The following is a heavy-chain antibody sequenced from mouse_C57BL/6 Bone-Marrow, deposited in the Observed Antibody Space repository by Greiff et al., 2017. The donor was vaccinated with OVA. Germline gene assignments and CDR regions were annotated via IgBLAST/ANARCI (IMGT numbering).Heavy chain of an antibody. CDR1: GFTFSSYA. CDR2: ISDGGSYT. J-gene: IGHJ1*03. Sequence: EVQGVESGGGLVKPGGSLKLSCAASGFTFSSYAMSWVRQTPEKRLEWVATISDGGSYTYYPDNVKGRFTISRDNDKNNLYLQMSHLKSEDTAMYYCARVYYSNWYFDVWGTGTTVTVSS. CDR3: ARVYYSNWYFDV. V-gene: IGHV5-4*01. D-gene: IGHD2-5*01.